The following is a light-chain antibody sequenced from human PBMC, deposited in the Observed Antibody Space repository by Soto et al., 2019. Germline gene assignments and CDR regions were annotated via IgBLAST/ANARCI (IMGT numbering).Light chain of an antibody. Sequence: QSVLTQPPSASGTPGQRVTISCSGSSSNIGSNTVNWYQQLRGTAPKLLIYSNNQRPSGVPDRFSGSKSGTSASLAISGLQSEDEADYYCAAWDDSQNALFGGGTKLTVL. V-gene: IGLV1-44*01. J-gene: IGLJ2*01. CDR1: SSNIGSNT. CDR2: SNN. CDR3: AAWDDSQNAL.